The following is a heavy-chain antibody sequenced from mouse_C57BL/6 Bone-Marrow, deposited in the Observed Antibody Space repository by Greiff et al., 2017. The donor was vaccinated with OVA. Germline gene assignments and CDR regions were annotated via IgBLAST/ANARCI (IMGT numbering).Heavy chain of an antibody. CDR2: ISSGGSYT. CDR1: GFTFSSYG. D-gene: IGHD2-1*01. Sequence: EVMLVESGGDLVKPGGSLKLSCAASGFTFSSYGMSWVRQTPDKRLEWVATISSGGSYTYYPDSVKGRFTISRDNAKNTLYLQMSSLKSEDTAMYYCARVTTTPYWYFDVWGTGTTVTVSS. V-gene: IGHV5-6*02. J-gene: IGHJ1*03. CDR3: ARVTTTPYWYFDV.